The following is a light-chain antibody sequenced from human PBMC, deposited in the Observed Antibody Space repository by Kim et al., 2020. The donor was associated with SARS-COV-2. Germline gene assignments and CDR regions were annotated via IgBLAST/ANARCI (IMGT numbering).Light chain of an antibody. Sequence: QSALTQPASVSGSPGQSITISCTGSGSDVGGYKYVSWYQQNPGKAPKLILYEVNNRPSGISYRFSGSKSGNTASLTISELQAEDEGFYHCSAYARATIGHLVFGGGTQLTVL. CDR1: GSDVGGYKY. V-gene: IGLV2-14*01. J-gene: IGLJ2*01. CDR2: EVN. CDR3: SAYARATIGHLV.